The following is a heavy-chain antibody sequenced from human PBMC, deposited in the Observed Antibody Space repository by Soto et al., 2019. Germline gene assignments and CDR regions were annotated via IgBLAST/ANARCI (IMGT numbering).Heavy chain of an antibody. Sequence: QVQLVQSGADVKKPGASVKVSCKASGYSFTGYDIHWVRQATGQGLEWMGRMNPKSANTNYARKFQGRVSLTRNTSINTVYMELNSLTFEDTAVYFCARGPGSSVWRYEYYYAMDVWGLGTTVTVSS. D-gene: IGHD6-19*01. CDR1: GYSFTGYD. CDR3: ARGPGSSVWRYEYYYAMDV. CDR2: MNPKSANT. J-gene: IGHJ6*02. V-gene: IGHV1-8*01.